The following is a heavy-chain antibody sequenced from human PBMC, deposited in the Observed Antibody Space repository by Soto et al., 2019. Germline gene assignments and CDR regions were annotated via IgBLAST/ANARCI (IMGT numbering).Heavy chain of an antibody. J-gene: IGHJ3*01. CDR1: GFTFSNYG. Sequence: PVGSLRLSCVASGFTFSNYGFHWVRRTPGEGLQWMAAISSGGTTKNYAESVKGRFFISRDNSRNAVFLHMNSVRAEDTALYYCAKDYLGGSNVFDVWGRGTVVTVSS. V-gene: IGHV3-30*18. CDR3: AKDYLGGSNVFDV. D-gene: IGHD2-15*01. CDR2: ISSGGTTK.